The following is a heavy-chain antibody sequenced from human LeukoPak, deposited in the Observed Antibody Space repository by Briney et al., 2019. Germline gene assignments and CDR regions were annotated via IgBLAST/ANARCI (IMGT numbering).Heavy chain of an antibody. D-gene: IGHD3-10*01. CDR3: AKKGSSSPNGSGRAPFDY. J-gene: IGHJ4*02. V-gene: IGHV3-23*01. Sequence: GGSLRLSCAASGFTFSSYAMSWVRQAPGKGLEWVSAISGSGGSTYYADSVKGRFTISRDNSKNTLYLQMNSLRAEDTAVYYCAKKGSSSPNGSGRAPFDYWGQGTLVTVSS. CDR1: GFTFSSYA. CDR2: ISGSGGST.